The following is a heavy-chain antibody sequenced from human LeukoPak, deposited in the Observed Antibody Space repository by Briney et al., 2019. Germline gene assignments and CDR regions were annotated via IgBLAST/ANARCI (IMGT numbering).Heavy chain of an antibody. Sequence: GGSLRLSCAASGFTFSSYAMSWVRQAPGKGLEWVSAISGCGGSTYYADSVKGRFTISRDNPKNTLYLQMNSLRAEDTAVYYCAKDGIVVVPAAYYFDYWGQGTLVTVSS. D-gene: IGHD2-2*01. CDR1: GFTFSSYA. CDR2: ISGCGGST. V-gene: IGHV3-23*01. CDR3: AKDGIVVVPAAYYFDY. J-gene: IGHJ4*02.